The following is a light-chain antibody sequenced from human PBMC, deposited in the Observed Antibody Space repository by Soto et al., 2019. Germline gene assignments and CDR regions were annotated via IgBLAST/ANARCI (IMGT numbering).Light chain of an antibody. Sequence: DIQMTQSPSTLSASVGDRVTITCRASQSISSWLAWYLQKPGKAPKLLIYKASTLQDGVPSRSSGSGSGTEFTSTISSLQPDDFATYYCQQHSSYSPSTFGQGTKLEIK. V-gene: IGKV1-5*03. J-gene: IGKJ2*01. CDR1: QSISSW. CDR2: KAS. CDR3: QQHSSYSPST.